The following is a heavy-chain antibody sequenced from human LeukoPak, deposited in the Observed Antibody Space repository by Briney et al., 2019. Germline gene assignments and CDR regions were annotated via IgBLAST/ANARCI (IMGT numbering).Heavy chain of an antibody. CDR1: GFTFSSYG. CDR2: ISGSGGST. V-gene: IGHV3-23*01. CDR3: AEGGYSGYDRLDY. J-gene: IGHJ4*02. D-gene: IGHD5-12*01. Sequence: PGGSLRLSCAASGFTFSSYGMSWVRQAPGKGLEWVSAISGSGGSTYYADSVKGRFTISRDNSKNTLYLQVNSLRAEDTAVYYCAEGGYSGYDRLDYWGQGTLVTVSS.